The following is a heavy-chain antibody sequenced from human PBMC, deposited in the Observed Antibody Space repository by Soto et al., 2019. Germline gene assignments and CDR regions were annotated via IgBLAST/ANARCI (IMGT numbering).Heavy chain of an antibody. CDR1: GYTFTSYG. CDR3: ARRLSYDFWSCYYTIPDGMDV. D-gene: IGHD3-3*01. V-gene: IGHV1-18*01. J-gene: IGHJ6*02. CDR2: ISAYNGNT. Sequence: QVQLVQSGAEVKKPGASVKVSCKASGYTFTSYGISWVRQAPGQGLEWMGWISAYNGNTNDAQKLQGRVTMTTATSTSSAYMELRSPRSDDTAVYYCARRLSYDFWSCYYTIPDGMDVWGQGTTVTVSS.